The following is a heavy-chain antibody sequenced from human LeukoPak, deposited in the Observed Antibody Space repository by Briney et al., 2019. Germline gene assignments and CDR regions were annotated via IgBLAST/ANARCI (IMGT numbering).Heavy chain of an antibody. CDR3: LTLVGSDFPHIDN. CDR2: INSDGGTT. D-gene: IGHD2-21*02. Sequence: GGSLRLSSAASGVTFSSYWMHWGRHAPGEGLVWVSRINSDGGTTSYAGSVNGRYPMTIDNTKCMLNWQMSSLRTEDTTIYYCLTLVGSDFPHIDNCGQGSLVTVSS. CDR1: GVTFSSYW. V-gene: IGHV3-74*01. J-gene: IGHJ4*02.